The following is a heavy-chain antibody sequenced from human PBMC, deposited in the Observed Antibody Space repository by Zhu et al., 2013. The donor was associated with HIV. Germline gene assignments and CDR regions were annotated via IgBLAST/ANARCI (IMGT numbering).Heavy chain of an antibody. CDR2: INPSDGSA. D-gene: IGHD2-15*01. J-gene: IGHJ4*02. V-gene: IGHV1-46*01. CDR1: GYTFTNYY. CDR3: VSYCTGGSCYSNY. Sequence: QVQLVQSGAEVKRPGASVKVSCKASGYTFTNYYMHWVRQAPGQGLEWMGIINPSDGSATYAQNFQGRVTMTRDTSTSTVYMELSSLRSGDTAVYYCVSYCTGGSCYSNYWGQGTLGHRLL.